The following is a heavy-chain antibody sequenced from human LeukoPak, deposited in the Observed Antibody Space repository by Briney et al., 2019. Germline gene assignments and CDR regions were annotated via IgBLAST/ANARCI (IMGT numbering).Heavy chain of an antibody. V-gene: IGHV3-23*01. CDR1: GFTFSSYA. CDR2: LSGSGGST. J-gene: IGHJ4*02. CDR3: AKEDCTSTSCYRGPVDY. Sequence: GGSLRLSCAASGFTFSSYAMSWVRQAPGRGLEWVSTLSGSGGSTYYADSVKGRFTISRDTSKNTLYLQMNSLRAEDTAVYYCAKEDCTSTSCYRGPVDYWGQGTLVTVSS. D-gene: IGHD2-2*02.